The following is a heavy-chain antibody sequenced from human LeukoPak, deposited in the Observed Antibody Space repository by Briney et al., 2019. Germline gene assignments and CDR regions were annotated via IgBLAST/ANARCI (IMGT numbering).Heavy chain of an antibody. CDR1: GFTFTGYD. CDR3: AELGITMIGGV. J-gene: IGHJ6*04. Sequence: GGSLRLSCAASGFTFTGYDMNWVRQAPGQGLEWVSYISSSGGTIYYADTVKGRFTISRDTAKNTLYLQMNSLRAEDTAVYYCAELGITMIGGVWGKGTTVTISS. CDR2: ISSSGGTI. D-gene: IGHD3-10*02. V-gene: IGHV3-48*03.